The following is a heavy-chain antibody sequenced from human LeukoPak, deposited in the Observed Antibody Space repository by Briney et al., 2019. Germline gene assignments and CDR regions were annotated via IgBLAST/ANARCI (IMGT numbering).Heavy chain of an antibody. Sequence: GRSLRLSCAASGFTFSSYAMHWVRQAPGKGLEWVAVISYDGSNKYYADSVKGRFTISRDNSKNTLYLQMNSLRAEDTAVYYCARRGPYRITMVRGVHRVYYFDYWGQGTLVTVSS. CDR1: GFTFSSYA. J-gene: IGHJ4*02. CDR3: ARRGPYRITMVRGVHRVYYFDY. D-gene: IGHD3-10*01. CDR2: ISYDGSNK. V-gene: IGHV3-30*01.